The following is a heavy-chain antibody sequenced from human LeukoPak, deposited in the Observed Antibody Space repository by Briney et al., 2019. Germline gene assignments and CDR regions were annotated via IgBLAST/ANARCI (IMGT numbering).Heavy chain of an antibody. CDR1: GFTFSSYG. D-gene: IGHD3-10*01. CDR3: ARDRDLVSAVRGVPIWFDP. V-gene: IGHV3-30*19. CDR2: ISYDGSNK. Sequence: PGGSLSLSCAASGFTFSSYGMHWVRRAPGKGLEWVVVISYDGSNKYYADSVKGRFTISRDNSKNTLYLQMNSLRAEDTAVYYCARDRDLVSAVRGVPIWFDPWGQGTLVTVSS. J-gene: IGHJ5*02.